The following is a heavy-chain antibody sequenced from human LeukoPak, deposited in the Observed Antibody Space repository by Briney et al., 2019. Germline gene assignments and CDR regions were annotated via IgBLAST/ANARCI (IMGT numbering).Heavy chain of an antibody. Sequence: GGSLGLSCAASGFTFSSYWMSWVRQAPGKGLEWVSIIYSGGSTHYADSVKGRFTISRDNAKNSLYLQMNSLRAEDMALYYCAKGSPKYYDFWSGYYTPFDYWGQGALVTVSS. CDR3: AKGSPKYYDFWSGYYTPFDY. CDR2: IYSGGST. CDR1: GFTFSSYW. D-gene: IGHD3-3*01. V-gene: IGHV3-53*05. J-gene: IGHJ4*02.